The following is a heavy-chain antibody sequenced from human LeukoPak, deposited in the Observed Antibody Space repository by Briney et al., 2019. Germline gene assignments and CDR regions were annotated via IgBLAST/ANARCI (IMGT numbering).Heavy chain of an antibody. V-gene: IGHV3-21*01. CDR3: ARDLRVAGSFSLYYFDY. CDR2: ISGSSSYK. CDR1: GFTFSSYS. J-gene: IGHJ4*02. D-gene: IGHD6-19*01. Sequence: GGSLRLSCAASGFTFSSYSINWVRQAPGKGLEWVSFISGSSSYKYYADSVKGRFTISRDNAKNSLYLQMNSLRAEDTAVYYCARDLRVAGSFSLYYFDYWGQGTLVTVSS.